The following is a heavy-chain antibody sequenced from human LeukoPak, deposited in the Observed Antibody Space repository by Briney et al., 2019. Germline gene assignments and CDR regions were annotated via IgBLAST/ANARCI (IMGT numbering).Heavy chain of an antibody. Sequence: SETLSLTCAVYGGSFSGYYWSWIRQPPGKGLEWIGEINHSGSTNYNPSLKSRVTISVDTSKNQFSLKLSSVTAADTAVYYCARGRKIFGHYDSSGSLIFDYWGQGTLVTVSS. CDR3: ARGRKIFGHYDSSGSLIFDY. CDR1: GGSFSGYY. D-gene: IGHD3-22*01. CDR2: INHSGST. V-gene: IGHV4-34*01. J-gene: IGHJ4*02.